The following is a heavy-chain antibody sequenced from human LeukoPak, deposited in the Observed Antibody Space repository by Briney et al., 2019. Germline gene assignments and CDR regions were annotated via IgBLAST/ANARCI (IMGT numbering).Heavy chain of an antibody. D-gene: IGHD2-15*01. Sequence: ASLRVSCKPSGYTFTSYGISWVRQAPGQGLEWMGWISAYNGNTNYAQKLQGRVTMTTDTSTSTAYMELRSLRSDDTAVYYCARDKGSQFDPWGQGTLVTVSS. J-gene: IGHJ5*02. CDR3: ARDKGSQFDP. V-gene: IGHV1-18*01. CDR1: GYTFTSYG. CDR2: ISAYNGNT.